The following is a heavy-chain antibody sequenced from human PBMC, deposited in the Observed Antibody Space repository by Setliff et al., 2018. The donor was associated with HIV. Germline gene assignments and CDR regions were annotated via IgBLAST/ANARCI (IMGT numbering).Heavy chain of an antibody. CDR2: INHSGST. Sequence: SETLSLTCAVYGGSFNEYYWNWIRQIPGKGLEWIGEINHSGSTDYNESLKRRLRISVDTSKNQFSLSLNSVTAADTAVYYCARGKGGLVGPAEFDYWGPGTLVTVSS. CDR1: GGSFNEYY. J-gene: IGHJ4*02. CDR3: ARGKGGLVGPAEFDY. V-gene: IGHV4-34*01. D-gene: IGHD1-26*01.